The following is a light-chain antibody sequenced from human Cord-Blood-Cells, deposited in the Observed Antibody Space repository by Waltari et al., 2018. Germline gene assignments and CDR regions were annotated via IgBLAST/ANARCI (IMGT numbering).Light chain of an antibody. V-gene: IGLV2-8*01. J-gene: IGLJ2*01. CDR2: EVS. Sequence: QSALTQPPSASGSPGQSVTISCTGTSSDVGGYNYVSWYQQHPDKAPKLMIYEVSKRPSGFPDRFSGSKSGNPASLTVSGLQAEDEADYYCSSYAGSNNLVFGGGTKLTVL. CDR3: SSYAGSNNLV. CDR1: SSDVGGYNY.